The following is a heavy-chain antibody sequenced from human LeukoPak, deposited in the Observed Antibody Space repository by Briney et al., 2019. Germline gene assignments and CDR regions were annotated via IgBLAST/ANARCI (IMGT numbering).Heavy chain of an antibody. Sequence: GSLRLSCAASGFTFSSYAMSWVRQAPGKGLEWVSGISGSGGSTYYADSVKGRFTISRDNSKNTLYLQMNSLRAEDMAVYYCAKDDRSSSGWDFDYWGQGTLVTVSS. CDR3: AKDDRSSSGWDFDY. J-gene: IGHJ4*02. D-gene: IGHD6-6*01. CDR2: ISGSGGST. V-gene: IGHV3-23*01. CDR1: GFTFSSYA.